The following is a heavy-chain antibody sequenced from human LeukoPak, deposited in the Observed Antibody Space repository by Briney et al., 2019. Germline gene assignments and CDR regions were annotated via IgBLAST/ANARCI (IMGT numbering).Heavy chain of an antibody. V-gene: IGHV4-59*08. CDR1: GGSISSYY. Sequence: SETLPPSCTVSGGSISSYYWSWIRQPPGKALEWIGYIYFSGTTNYNPSLKSRVTISVDTSKNQFSLKLSSVTAADTAVYYCARTHDSSGYYSLGMDVWGQGTTITVSS. J-gene: IGHJ6*02. CDR3: ARTHDSSGYYSLGMDV. CDR2: IYFSGTT. D-gene: IGHD3-22*01.